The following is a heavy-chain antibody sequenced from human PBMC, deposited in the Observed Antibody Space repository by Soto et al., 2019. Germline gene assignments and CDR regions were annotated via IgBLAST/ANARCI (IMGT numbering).Heavy chain of an antibody. CDR2: ISKSSAIV. Sequence: GGSPQLSCRVCVFTFSHYIIKWVRLAPGQGLEWLPSISKSSAIVAQADSVSGRFTISGDNDKNSVYLHLNSLRVEDTAVYFCARHGASYPGYWYNNYGMDVWGQGTTGTVSS. CDR3: ARHGASYPGYWYNNYGMDV. D-gene: IGHD1-1*01. J-gene: IGHJ6*02. V-gene: IGHV3-21*03. CDR1: VFTFSHYI.